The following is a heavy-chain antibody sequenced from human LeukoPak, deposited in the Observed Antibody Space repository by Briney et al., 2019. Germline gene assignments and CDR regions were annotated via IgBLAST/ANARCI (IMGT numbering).Heavy chain of an antibody. Sequence: GGSLRLSCAASGFTFSNYFMNWVRQAPGKGLEWVSAISSTSSYIYYADSVKGRFTISRDNAKNSLYLQMNSPRAEDTAAYYCARGLCGGDCYSDWGQGTLVTVSS. CDR3: ARGLCGGDCYSD. CDR2: ISSTSSYI. D-gene: IGHD2-21*02. J-gene: IGHJ4*02. CDR1: GFTFSNYF. V-gene: IGHV3-21*01.